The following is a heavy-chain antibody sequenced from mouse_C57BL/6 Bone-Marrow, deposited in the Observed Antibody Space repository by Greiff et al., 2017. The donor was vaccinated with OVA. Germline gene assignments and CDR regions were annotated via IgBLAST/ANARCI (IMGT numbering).Heavy chain of an antibody. CDR3: ARGDYYWYFDV. J-gene: IGHJ1*03. CDR1: GFTFSDFY. V-gene: IGHV7-1*01. Sequence: EAKVVDFGVGLVQSGRSLRLSCATSGFTFSDFYMEWVRQAPGKGLEWIAASRNKANDYTTEYSASVKGRFIGSRDTSQSILSLQMNALSAEDTAIYYCARGDYYWYFDVWGTGTTVTVSS. CDR2: SRNKANDYTT.